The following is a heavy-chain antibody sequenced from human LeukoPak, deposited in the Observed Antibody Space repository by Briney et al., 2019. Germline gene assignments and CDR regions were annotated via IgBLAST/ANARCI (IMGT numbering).Heavy chain of an antibody. V-gene: IGHV4-59*01. CDR3: ARVSSSSDFDY. J-gene: IGHJ4*02. D-gene: IGHD6-6*01. CDR1: GGSISSYY. CDR2: IYYSGST. Sequence: PETLSLTCTVSGGSISSYYWSWIRQPPGKGLEWIGYIYYSGSTNYNPSLKSRVTISVDTSKNQFSLKLSSVTAADTAVYYCARVSSSSDFDYWGQGTLVTVSS.